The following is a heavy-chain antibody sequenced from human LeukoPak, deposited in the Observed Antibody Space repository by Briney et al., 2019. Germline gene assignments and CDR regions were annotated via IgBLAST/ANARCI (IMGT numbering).Heavy chain of an antibody. Sequence: KPSETLSLTCTVSGGSISSSSYYWSWIRQPPGKGLEWIGEINHSGSTNYNPSLKSRVTISVDTSKNQFSLKLSSVTAADTAVYYCARATIAAHDYWGQGTLVTVSS. D-gene: IGHD6-13*01. CDR1: GGSISSSSYY. CDR2: INHSGST. J-gene: IGHJ4*02. V-gene: IGHV4-39*07. CDR3: ARATIAAHDY.